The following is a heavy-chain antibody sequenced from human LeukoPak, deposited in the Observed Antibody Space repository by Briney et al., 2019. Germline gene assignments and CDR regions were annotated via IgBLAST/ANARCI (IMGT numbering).Heavy chain of an antibody. V-gene: IGHV3-21*04. CDR1: GFTFSSYS. J-gene: IGHJ4*02. CDR2: ISSSSSYI. Sequence: GGSLRLSCAASGFTFSSYSMNWVRQAPGKGLEWVSSISSSSSYIYYADSVKGRFTISRDNAKNSLYLQMNSLRAEDTAVYCCAKRGNYYDSSGYSGYFDYWGQGTLVTVSS. D-gene: IGHD3-22*01. CDR3: AKRGNYYDSSGYSGYFDY.